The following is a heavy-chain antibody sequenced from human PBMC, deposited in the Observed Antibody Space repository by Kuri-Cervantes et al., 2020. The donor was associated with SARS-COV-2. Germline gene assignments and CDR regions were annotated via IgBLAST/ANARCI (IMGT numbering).Heavy chain of an antibody. D-gene: IGHD1-26*01. CDR2: INHSGST. CDR3: ARVRSGSRKAYYYGMDV. CDR1: GGSFSGYY. J-gene: IGHJ6*02. V-gene: IGHV4-34*01. Sequence: SQTLSLTCAVYGGSFSGYYWSWIRQPPGKGLEWIGEINHSGSTNYNPSLKSRVTISVDTSKNQFSLKLSSVTAADTAVYYWARVRSGSRKAYYYGMDVWGQGTTVTVSS.